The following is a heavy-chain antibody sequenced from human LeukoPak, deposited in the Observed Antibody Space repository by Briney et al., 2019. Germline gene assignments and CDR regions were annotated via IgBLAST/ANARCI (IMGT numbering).Heavy chain of an antibody. V-gene: IGHV4-39*01. J-gene: IGHJ4*02. CDR1: GGSISSSSYY. CDR2: IYYTGGT. CDR3: VRHGGTRVTLVEVYYFDS. Sequence: SETLSLTCTVSGGSISSSSYYWGWIRQPPGKGLEWIGSIYYTGGTYYSPSLKSRVTISVDTSKNQFSLKLSSVTAADTAAYYCVRHGGTRVTLVEVYYFDSWGQGTLVTVSS. D-gene: IGHD4-11*01.